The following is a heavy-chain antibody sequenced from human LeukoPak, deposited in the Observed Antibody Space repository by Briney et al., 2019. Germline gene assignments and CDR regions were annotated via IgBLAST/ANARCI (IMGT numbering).Heavy chain of an antibody. CDR2: INSNSGGT. D-gene: IGHD3-10*01. V-gene: IGHV1-2*02. CDR3: ARASNALWFGELLSHRSWFDP. J-gene: IGHJ5*02. CDR1: GYTFTGYY. Sequence: GASVKVSCKASGYTFTGYYMHWVRQAPGQGLEWMGWINSNSGGTNYAQKFQGRVTMTRDTSISTAYMELSRLRSDDTAVYYCARASNALWFGELLSHRSWFDPWGQGTLVTVSS.